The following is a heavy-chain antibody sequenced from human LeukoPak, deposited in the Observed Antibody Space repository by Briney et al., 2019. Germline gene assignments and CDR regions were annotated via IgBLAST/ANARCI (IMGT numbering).Heavy chain of an antibody. CDR1: GFTFSSYA. D-gene: IGHD1-26*01. CDR3: AKSLVGASAFFDY. V-gene: IGHV3-30-3*02. Sequence: GGSLRLSCVASGFTFSSYAMHWVRQAPGKGLEWVAVIPYDGRNKYYADSVKGRFTISRDNTRNTLYLQMNSLRVEDTAVYYCAKSLVGASAFFDYWGQGTLVTVSS. CDR2: IPYDGRNK. J-gene: IGHJ4*02.